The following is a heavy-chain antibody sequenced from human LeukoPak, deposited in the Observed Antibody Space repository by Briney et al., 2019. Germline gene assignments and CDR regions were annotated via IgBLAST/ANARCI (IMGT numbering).Heavy chain of an antibody. J-gene: IGHJ4*02. CDR1: GGTFKNYA. D-gene: IGHD6-19*01. V-gene: IGHV1-2*02. CDR3: VRSTSGWGGDY. Sequence: GASVKVSCKASGGTFKNYAISWVRQAPGQGLEWMGWINPSRGGTIYAQNYGQKFQGRVTMTSDKSISTAYMELSRLKYDDTAVYYCVRSTSGWGGDYWGQGTLVTISS. CDR2: INPSRGGT.